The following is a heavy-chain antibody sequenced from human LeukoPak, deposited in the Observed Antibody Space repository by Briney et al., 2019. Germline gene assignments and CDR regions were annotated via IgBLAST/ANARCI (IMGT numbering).Heavy chain of an antibody. J-gene: IGHJ4*02. Sequence: SETLSLTCTDSGGSISSYYWSWIRQPPGKGLEWIGYIYYSGSTNYNPSLKSRVTISVDTSKNQFSLKLSSVTAADTAVYYCARAGADYVWGSYRQWYFDYWGQGTLVTVSS. CDR3: ARAGADYVWGSYRQWYFDY. V-gene: IGHV4-59*01. CDR1: GGSISSYY. D-gene: IGHD3-16*02. CDR2: IYYSGST.